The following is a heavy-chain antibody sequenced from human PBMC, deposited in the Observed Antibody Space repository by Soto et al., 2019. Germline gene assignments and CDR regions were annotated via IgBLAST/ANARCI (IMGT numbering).Heavy chain of an antibody. CDR1: GDSINSYY. V-gene: IGHV4-59*01. CDR3: ARSGNNWFDP. J-gene: IGHJ5*02. Sequence: SETLSLTCSVSGDSINSYYWNWIRQPPGKGLEWIGYIYYTGNTNYNPSHKSRVIISLDMSKNQFSLSLSSVTAADTAVYYCARSGNNWFDPWGQGTLVTVSS. CDR2: IYYTGNT.